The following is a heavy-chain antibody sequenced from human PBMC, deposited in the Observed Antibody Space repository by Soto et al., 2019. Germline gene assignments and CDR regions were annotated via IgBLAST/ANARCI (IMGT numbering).Heavy chain of an antibody. D-gene: IGHD3-3*01. CDR1: GGTFSSYA. CDR2: IIPIFGTA. Sequence: QVPLVQSGAEVKKPGSSVKVSCKASGGTFSSYAISWVRQAPGQGLEWMGGIIPIFGTANYAQKFQGRVTITADESTSTAYMELSSLRSEDTAVYYCARGLTYYDFWSGYYPRDGTAFDIWGQGTMVTVSS. CDR3: ARGLTYYDFWSGYYPRDGTAFDI. J-gene: IGHJ3*02. V-gene: IGHV1-69*01.